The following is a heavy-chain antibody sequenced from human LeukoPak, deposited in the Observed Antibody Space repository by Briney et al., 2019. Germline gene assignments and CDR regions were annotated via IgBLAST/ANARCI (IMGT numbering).Heavy chain of an antibody. D-gene: IGHD3-22*01. Sequence: PSETLSLTCTVSGGXISSYYCAWIRQPPGKGLEWIGYIYYNGRATYNPSLKSRVTMSVDTSKNQFSLKLSSVTAADTAVYYCARRSSESFDFWGQGTLVTVSS. V-gene: IGHV4-59*08. CDR2: IYYNGRA. CDR1: GGXISSYY. J-gene: IGHJ4*02. CDR3: ARRSSESFDF.